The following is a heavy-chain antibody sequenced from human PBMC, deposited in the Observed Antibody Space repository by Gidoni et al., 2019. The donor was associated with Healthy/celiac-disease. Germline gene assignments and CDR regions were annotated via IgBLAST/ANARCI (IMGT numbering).Heavy chain of an antibody. CDR1: GGSVSSGSYY. D-gene: IGHD2-21*02. CDR3: ARDGVVTVY. CDR2: IYYSGST. V-gene: IGHV4-61*01. J-gene: IGHJ4*02. Sequence: QVQLQESGPGLVKPSETLSLTCTVSGGSVSSGSYYWSWIRQPPGKGLEWIGYIYYSGSTNYNPSLKSRVTISVDTSKNQFSLKLSSVTAADTAVYYCARDGVVTVYWGQGTLVTVSS.